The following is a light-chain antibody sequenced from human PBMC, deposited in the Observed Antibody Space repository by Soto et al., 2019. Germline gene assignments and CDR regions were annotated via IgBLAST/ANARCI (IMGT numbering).Light chain of an antibody. J-gene: IGKJ1*01. CDR3: QHYNSYSGT. CDR1: QGITNR. Sequence: IQLTQSPSSLSASVGDRVTITCRASQGITNRLAWYQQKPGKAPKLLIYDASSLQSGVPSRFSGSGSGTEFTLTISSLQPDDFATYYCQHYNSYSGTFGQGTKVDIK. CDR2: DAS. V-gene: IGKV1-5*01.